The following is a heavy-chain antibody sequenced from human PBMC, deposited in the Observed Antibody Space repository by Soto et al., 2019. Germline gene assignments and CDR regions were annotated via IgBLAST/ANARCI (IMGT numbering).Heavy chain of an antibody. CDR1: GGPISSGGYS. J-gene: IGHJ4*02. CDR2: ISHTGST. CDR3: ARGGGFLGY. D-gene: IGHD3-10*01. Sequence: PSETLSLTCAVSGGPISSGGYSWSWIRQPPGKGLEWIGYISHTGSTYYNPSLKSRVTISVDRSKNQFSLKLSSVTAADTAVYYCARGGGFLGYWGQGTLVTVSS. V-gene: IGHV4-30-2*01.